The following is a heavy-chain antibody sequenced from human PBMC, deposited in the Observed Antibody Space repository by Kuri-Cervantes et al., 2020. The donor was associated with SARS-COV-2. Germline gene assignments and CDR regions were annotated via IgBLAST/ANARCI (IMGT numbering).Heavy chain of an antibody. CDR1: WGAVSSYA. CDR3: ARAHFDPYIWGSYLIDY. Sequence: SCEASWGAVSSYAISWVRQAPGQGLEWMGGIIPIFGTANYAQNFQGRVTMTTDTSTSTASMELRSLKYDDTAVYYCARAHFDPYIWGSYLIDYWGQGTLVTVSS. J-gene: IGHJ4*02. CDR2: IIPIFGTA. V-gene: IGHV1-69*05. D-gene: IGHD3-16*02.